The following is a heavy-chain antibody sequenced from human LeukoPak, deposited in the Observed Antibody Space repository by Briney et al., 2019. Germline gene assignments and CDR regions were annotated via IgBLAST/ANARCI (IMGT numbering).Heavy chain of an antibody. CDR3: ARSGSYDYVWGSYRFDY. J-gene: IGHJ4*02. Sequence: PGGSLRLSCAASGFTFSSYWMSWVRQAPGKGLEWVANIKQDGSEKYYVDSVKGRFTISRDNVKNSLYLQMNSLRAEDTAVYYCARSGSYDYVWGSYRFDYWGQGTLVTVSS. V-gene: IGHV3-7*03. CDR1: GFTFSSYW. D-gene: IGHD3-16*02. CDR2: IKQDGSEK.